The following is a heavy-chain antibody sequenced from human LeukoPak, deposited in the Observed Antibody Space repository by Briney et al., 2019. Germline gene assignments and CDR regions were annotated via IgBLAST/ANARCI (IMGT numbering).Heavy chain of an antibody. D-gene: IGHD6-13*01. CDR2: IGWNSGNR. V-gene: IGHV3-9*01. Sequence: GGSLRLSCAASGFSFGDFDMYWVRQAPGKGLEWVSGIGWNSGNRGYADSVKGRFTISRDDAKNSLYLQMNSLRVEDTAFYYCAKGRSGSWPSFDYWGQGTLVTVSS. CDR1: GFSFGDFD. J-gene: IGHJ4*02. CDR3: AKGRSGSWPSFDY.